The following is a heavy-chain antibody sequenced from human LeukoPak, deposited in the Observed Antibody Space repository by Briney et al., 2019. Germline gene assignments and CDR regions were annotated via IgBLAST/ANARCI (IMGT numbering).Heavy chain of an antibody. CDR2: ISSSSSYI. J-gene: IGHJ4*02. D-gene: IGHD7-27*01. CDR3: ARDGSSWGIDY. Sequence: RGSLRLSCAASGFTFSSYSMNWVRQAPGKGLEWVSSISSSSSYIYYADSVKGRFTISRDNAKNSLYLQMNSLRAEDTAVYYCARDGSSWGIDYWGQGTLVTVSS. V-gene: IGHV3-21*01. CDR1: GFTFSSYS.